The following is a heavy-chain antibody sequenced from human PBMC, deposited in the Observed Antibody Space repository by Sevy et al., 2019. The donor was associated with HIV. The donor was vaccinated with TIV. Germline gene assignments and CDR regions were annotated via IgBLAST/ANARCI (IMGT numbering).Heavy chain of an antibody. Sequence: ASVKVSCKASGGTFSSYAISWVRQAPGQGLEWMGRIIPILGIANYAQKFQGRVTINPDKSTSKAYMELCSLRSEGKGVYYCGRGGYSSGWYYFDYWGQGTLVTVSS. D-gene: IGHD6-19*01. CDR1: GGTFSSYA. CDR3: GRGGYSSGWYYFDY. CDR2: IIPILGIA. J-gene: IGHJ4*02. V-gene: IGHV1-69*04.